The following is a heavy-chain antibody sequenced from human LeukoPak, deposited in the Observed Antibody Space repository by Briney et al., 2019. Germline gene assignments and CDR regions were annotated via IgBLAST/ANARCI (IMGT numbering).Heavy chain of an antibody. J-gene: IGHJ4*02. CDR2: IYYSGST. CDR3: ARHFYGSGSYYFDY. D-gene: IGHD3-10*01. Sequence: LRLSCAASGFTFSSYAMSWIRQPPGKGLEWIGSIYYSGSTYYNPSLKSRVTISVDTSKNQFSLKLSSVTAADTAVYYCARHFYGSGSYYFDYWGQGTLVTVSS. V-gene: IGHV4-30-2*03. CDR1: GFTFSSYA.